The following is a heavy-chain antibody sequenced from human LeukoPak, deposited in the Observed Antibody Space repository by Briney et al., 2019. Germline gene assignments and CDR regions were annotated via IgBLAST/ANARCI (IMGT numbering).Heavy chain of an antibody. D-gene: IGHD3-22*01. V-gene: IGHV5-51*01. CDR1: EYSFTSYW. Sequence: GESLKISCKGSEYSFTSYWIGWVRQMPGKGLEWMGIIYPGDPDTRYSPSFQGQVTISADKSISTAYLQWSSLKASDTAMYYCARGLLYYDSSGYPSFDYWGQGTLVTVSS. J-gene: IGHJ4*02. CDR2: IYPGDPDT. CDR3: ARGLLYYDSSGYPSFDY.